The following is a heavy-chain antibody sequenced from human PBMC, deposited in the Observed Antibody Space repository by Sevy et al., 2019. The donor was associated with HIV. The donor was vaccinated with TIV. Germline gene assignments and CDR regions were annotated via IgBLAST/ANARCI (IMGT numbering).Heavy chain of an antibody. D-gene: IGHD3-22*01. CDR3: TRDLGYYDSSRMHDY. Sequence: GESLKISCTASGFTFDDYTMSWFRQAPGKGLEWVGFIRSKAYGGTTVYAASVKGRFTISRDDSKSIAFMQMNSLKTEDTSVYYCTRDLGYYDSSRMHDYWGQGTLVTVSS. V-gene: IGHV3-49*03. J-gene: IGHJ4*02. CDR1: GFTFDDYT. CDR2: IRSKAYGGTT.